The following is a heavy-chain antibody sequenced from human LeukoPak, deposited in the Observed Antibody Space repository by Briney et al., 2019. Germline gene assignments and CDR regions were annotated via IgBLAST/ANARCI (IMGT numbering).Heavy chain of an antibody. CDR3: TRRWYYSEPDDY. V-gene: IGHV3-49*03. J-gene: IGHJ4*02. CDR2: IRSKAYGGTT. CDR1: GFTFGDYA. D-gene: IGHD3-10*01. Sequence: GGSLRLSCTASGFTFGDYAMSWFRQAPGKGLEWVGFIRSKAYGGTTEHAASVKGRFTISRDDSKSIAYLQMNSLKTEDTAVYYCTRRWYYSEPDDYWGQGTLVTVSS.